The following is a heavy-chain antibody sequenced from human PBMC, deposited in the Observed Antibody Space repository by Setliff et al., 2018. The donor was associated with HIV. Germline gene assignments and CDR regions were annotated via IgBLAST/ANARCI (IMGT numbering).Heavy chain of an antibody. J-gene: IGHJ5*02. CDR3: ARGHLDYDYWEDILGNWFDP. CDR2: MNPKSGNT. Sequence: ASVKVSCKASGYTFTNSDINWVRQAPGQGLEWMGWMNPKSGNTGYAQKFQGRVTMTSNTFIGTTYMELNSLTSDDTAVYYCARGHLDYDYWEDILGNWFDPWGQGTLVTVSS. CDR1: GYTFTNSD. D-gene: IGHD3-3*01. V-gene: IGHV1-8*02.